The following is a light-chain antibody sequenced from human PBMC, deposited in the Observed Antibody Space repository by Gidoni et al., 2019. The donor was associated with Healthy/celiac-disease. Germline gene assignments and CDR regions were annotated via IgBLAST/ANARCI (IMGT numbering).Light chain of an antibody. J-gene: IGKJ5*01. CDR1: QSISSY. CDR2: AAS. CDR3: QQSYSTPRVT. V-gene: IGKV1-39*01. Sequence: DIQMTQSPSSLSASVGDRVTITCRASQSISSYLNWYQQKPGKAPKLLIYAASSLQSGVPSRFSGSGSGTDCTLTISSLQPEDFATYYCQQSYSTPRVTFXQXTRLEIK.